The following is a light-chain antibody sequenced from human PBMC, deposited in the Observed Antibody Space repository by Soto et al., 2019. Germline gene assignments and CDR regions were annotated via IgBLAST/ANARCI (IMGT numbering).Light chain of an antibody. CDR2: EVT. V-gene: IGLV2-8*01. J-gene: IGLJ2*01. Sequence: QSALTQPPSASGSPGQSVSISCTGAISDVGSYNSVSWYQQFPGKAPKLIIYEVTNRPAGVPDRFSGSKSANTASLTVSGLQAEDEADYFCSSDEGKFVVFGAGTKLTVL. CDR3: SSDEGKFVV. CDR1: ISDVGSYNS.